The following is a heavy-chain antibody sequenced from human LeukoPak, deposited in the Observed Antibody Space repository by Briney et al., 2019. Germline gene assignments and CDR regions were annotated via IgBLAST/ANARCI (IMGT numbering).Heavy chain of an antibody. CDR1: GGSISSYY. CDR2: IYSSGST. J-gene: IGHJ4*02. Sequence: PSETLSLTCTVSGGSISSYYWTWIRQPAGKGLEWIGRIYSSGSTEYNPSLKSRATMSVDTSKNQFSLKLGSVTAADTAVYYCARSASGSYYPAYFDFWGQGTLVTVSS. V-gene: IGHV4-4*07. D-gene: IGHD3-10*01. CDR3: ARSASGSYYPAYFDF.